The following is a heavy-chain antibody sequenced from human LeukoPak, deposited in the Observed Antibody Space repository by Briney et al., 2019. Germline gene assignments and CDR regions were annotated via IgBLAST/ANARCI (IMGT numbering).Heavy chain of an antibody. D-gene: IGHD3-10*01. J-gene: IGHJ4*02. CDR1: GGSFSSSNW. CDR2: IYHSGST. Sequence: SETLSLTCTVSGGSFSSSNWWSWVRQPPGKGLEWIGKIYHSGSTNYNPSLKSRVTISVDKSKNQFSLKLSSVTAADTAVYYCARRPAMVRGVMFDYWGQGTLVTVSS. CDR3: ARRPAMVRGVMFDY. V-gene: IGHV4-4*02.